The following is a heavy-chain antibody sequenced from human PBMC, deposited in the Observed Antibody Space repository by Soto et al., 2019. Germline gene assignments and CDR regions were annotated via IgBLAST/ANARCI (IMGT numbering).Heavy chain of an antibody. CDR1: GFTFSSYW. J-gene: IGHJ6*02. Sequence: PGGSLRLSCAASGFTFSSYWMHWVRQAPGKGLVWVSRINSDGSSTSYADSVKGRFTISRDNAKNTLYLQMNSLRAEDTAVYYCARAVDFGSGYYYYYYGMDVWGQGSTVTVSS. CDR2: INSDGSST. D-gene: IGHD3-3*01. CDR3: ARAVDFGSGYYYYYYGMDV. V-gene: IGHV3-74*01.